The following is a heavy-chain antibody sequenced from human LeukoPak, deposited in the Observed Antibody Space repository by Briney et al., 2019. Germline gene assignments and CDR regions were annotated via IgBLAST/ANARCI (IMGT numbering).Heavy chain of an antibody. Sequence: GGSLRLSCAASGFTFSSYGMHWVRQAPGKGPEWVAVISYDGSNKYYADSVKGRFTISRDNSKNTLYLQMNSLRAEDTAVYYCAKDLAAAGTFGAFDIWGQGTMVTVSS. J-gene: IGHJ3*02. CDR1: GFTFSSYG. CDR2: ISYDGSNK. V-gene: IGHV3-30*18. CDR3: AKDLAAAGTFGAFDI. D-gene: IGHD6-13*01.